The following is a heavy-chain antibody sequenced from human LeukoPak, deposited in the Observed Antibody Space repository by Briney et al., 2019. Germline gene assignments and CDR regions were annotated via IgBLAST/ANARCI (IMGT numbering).Heavy chain of an antibody. CDR1: GYTFIGNY. Sequence: GASVKVSCKASGYTFIGNYIHWVRQAPGQGFEWMGWINPDSGDTNYAQKFQGRVTLTRDTSISTAYMDLNRLTSDDTAIYYCAKLRLRFSSSALDFDYWGQGTLVTVSS. D-gene: IGHD6-13*01. V-gene: IGHV1-2*02. CDR2: INPDSGDT. J-gene: IGHJ4*02. CDR3: AKLRLRFSSSALDFDY.